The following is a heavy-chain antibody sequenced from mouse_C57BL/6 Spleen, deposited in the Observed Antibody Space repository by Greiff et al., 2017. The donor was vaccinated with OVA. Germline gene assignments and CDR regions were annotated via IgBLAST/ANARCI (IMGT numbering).Heavy chain of an antibody. CDR2: IWGVGST. Sequence: QVQLKESGPGLVAPSQSLSITCTVSGFSLTSYGVDWVRPSPGKGLEWLGVIWGVGSTNYNSALKSRLSISKNNSKSQVFLKMNSLQTDDTAMYYCARADGYLSYYAMDYWGQGTSVTVSS. J-gene: IGHJ4*01. D-gene: IGHD2-3*01. CDR1: GFSLTSYG. V-gene: IGHV2-6*01. CDR3: ARADGYLSYYAMDY.